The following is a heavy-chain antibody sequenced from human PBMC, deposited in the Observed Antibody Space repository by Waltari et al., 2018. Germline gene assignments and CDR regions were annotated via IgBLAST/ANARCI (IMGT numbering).Heavy chain of an antibody. V-gene: IGHV2-5*01. Sequence: QVTLKESGPTLVKPTQTLTLTCTFSGFSLSTRGVAVGWIRQPPGKALEWLALIYWNDDKRYCPALKSRLTITKNTSRNLVVLTMTNMDPVDTATYYCAHSPKNYDILTGYYSFDPWGQGTLVTVSS. D-gene: IGHD3-9*01. CDR1: GFSLSTRGVA. CDR2: IYWNDDK. J-gene: IGHJ5*02. CDR3: AHSPKNYDILTGYYSFDP.